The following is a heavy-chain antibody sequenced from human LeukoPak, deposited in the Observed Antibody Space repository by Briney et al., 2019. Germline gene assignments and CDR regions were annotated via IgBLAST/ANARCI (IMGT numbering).Heavy chain of an antibody. CDR2: IFHSGST. V-gene: IGHV4-38-2*01. Sequence: SETLSLTCAVSGYSIGSGFYWGWIRQPPGKGLEWIGSIFHSGSTYYNPSLKSRVTISVDTSKNQFSLKLSSVTAADTALYYCARASGSYDSGSYYYSGMDVWGKGTTVTVSS. CDR3: ARASGSYDSGSYYYSGMDV. D-gene: IGHD3-10*01. J-gene: IGHJ6*04. CDR1: GYSIGSGFY.